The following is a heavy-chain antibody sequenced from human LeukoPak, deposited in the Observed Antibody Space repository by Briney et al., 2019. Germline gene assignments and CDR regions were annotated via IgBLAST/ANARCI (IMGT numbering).Heavy chain of an antibody. CDR1: GFTFSSYG. Sequence: GGSLRLSCAASGFTFSSYGMHWVRQAPGKGLEWVAVISYDGSNKYYADSVKGRFTISRDNAKNSLSLQMNSLRAEDTAVYYCARDRRVGFDFWGQGTPVIVSS. J-gene: IGHJ4*02. D-gene: IGHD1-26*01. CDR2: ISYDGSNK. CDR3: ARDRRVGFDF. V-gene: IGHV3-30*03.